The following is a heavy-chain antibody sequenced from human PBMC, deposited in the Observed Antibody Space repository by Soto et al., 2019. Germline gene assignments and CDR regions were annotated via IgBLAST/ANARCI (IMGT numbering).Heavy chain of an antibody. V-gene: IGHV4-59*08. CDR3: ARQGFGPLHGLVDV. Sequence: QVQLQESGPGLVKPSETLSLSCTVSGGSISSYYWSWFRQSPGKRMEWIGYVHHSWGSSYNPSLQRRVTXSLDPSKSQFSLKVTSVTATDTAVYYCARQGFGPLHGLVDVWGQGTTVTVSS. CDR2: VHHSWGS. CDR1: GGSISSYY. D-gene: IGHD3-10*01. J-gene: IGHJ6*02.